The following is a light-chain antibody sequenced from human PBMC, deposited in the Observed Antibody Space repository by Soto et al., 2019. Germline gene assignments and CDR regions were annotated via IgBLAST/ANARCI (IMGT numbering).Light chain of an antibody. CDR3: QQYNNWPPIT. Sequence: EVLLSQSPAAVSLSPGERATLSCRASQSVRSNLAWYQQKPGQAPRLLIYGASTRATDIPARFSGSGSGTDFTLTISNLQSEDFAVYYCQQYNNWPPITFGQGTRLEIK. J-gene: IGKJ5*01. V-gene: IGKV3-15*01. CDR2: GAS. CDR1: QSVRSN.